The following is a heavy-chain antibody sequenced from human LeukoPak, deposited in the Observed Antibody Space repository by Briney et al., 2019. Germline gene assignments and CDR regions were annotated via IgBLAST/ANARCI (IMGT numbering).Heavy chain of an antibody. Sequence: GGSLRLSCAASGFTFSSYEMNWVRQAPGKGLEWVSYISNSGSLIYYADSVKSRFTISRDNAKNSLSLQMNSLRAGDTALYYCARDMAVAGPDLDAFDIWGQGTMVTVSS. V-gene: IGHV3-48*03. CDR2: ISNSGSLI. D-gene: IGHD6-19*01. CDR3: ARDMAVAGPDLDAFDI. J-gene: IGHJ3*02. CDR1: GFTFSSYE.